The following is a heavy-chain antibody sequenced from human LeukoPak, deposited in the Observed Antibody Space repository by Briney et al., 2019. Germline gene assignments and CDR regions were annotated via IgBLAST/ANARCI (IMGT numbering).Heavy chain of an antibody. Sequence: SQTLSLTCTVSGGSISSGDYYWSWIRQPPGQGLEWIGYIYTSGSTNYNPSLKSRVTISVDTSKNQFSLKLSSVTAADTAVYYCARRAAAGIYDYWGQGTLVTVSS. CDR3: ARRAAAGIYDY. D-gene: IGHD6-13*01. V-gene: IGHV4-30-4*01. CDR2: IYTSGST. J-gene: IGHJ4*02. CDR1: GGSISSGDYY.